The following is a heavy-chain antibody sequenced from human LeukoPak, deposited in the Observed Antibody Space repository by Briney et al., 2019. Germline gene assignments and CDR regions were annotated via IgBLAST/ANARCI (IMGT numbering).Heavy chain of an antibody. CDR2: IYYPTTT. D-gene: IGHD6-19*01. CDR1: GGSVSTDY. CDR3: ATGRSSGWFDY. V-gene: IGHV4-59*02. Sequence: PETLSLTCTVSGGSVSTDYWSWIRQSPGTGLEWIGYIYYPTTTNYNPSLKSRVTMSLDTSKNHFSLDLTSVTGADTAVYFCATGRSSGWFDYWGQGTLVTVSS. J-gene: IGHJ4*02.